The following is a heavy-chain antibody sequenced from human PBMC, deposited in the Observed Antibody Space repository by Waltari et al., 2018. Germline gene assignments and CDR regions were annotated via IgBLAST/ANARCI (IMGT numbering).Heavy chain of an antibody. Sequence: QVQLVQSGAEVTEPGASVKVSCKASGYTFSAYGCHWVRQATGQGLEWMGWMNPNSGNTGYAPKFQGRVTMTRDTSISAAYMELSSLRSDDTAVYYCARGSRLGSGTFFPTATDNWAQGTPVTVSS. CDR3: ARGSRLGSGTFFPTATDN. D-gene: IGHD3-10*01. V-gene: IGHV1-8*01. CDR1: GYTFSAYG. J-gene: IGHJ4*02. CDR2: MNPNSGNT.